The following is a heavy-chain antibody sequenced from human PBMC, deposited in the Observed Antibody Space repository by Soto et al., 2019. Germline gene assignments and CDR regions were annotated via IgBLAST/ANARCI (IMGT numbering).Heavy chain of an antibody. V-gene: IGHV3-33*01. CDR1: GFTFSRYG. Sequence: QVQLVESGGDVVQPGRSLRLSCAASGFTFSRYGMHWVRQAPGKGLEWVAVILDDGSDQNYVDSVKGRFTISRDNSKNSLYLQLNSLRAEDTAVYYCARDDDYGDNVFDYWGQGTQVTVSS. CDR2: ILDDGSDQ. D-gene: IGHD4-17*01. CDR3: ARDDDYGDNVFDY. J-gene: IGHJ4*02.